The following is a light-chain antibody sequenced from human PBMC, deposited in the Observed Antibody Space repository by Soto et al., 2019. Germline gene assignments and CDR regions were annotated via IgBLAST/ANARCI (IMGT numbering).Light chain of an antibody. V-gene: IGKV3D-20*02. CDR2: GSS. CDR1: QSVSSNY. Sequence: EIVLTQSPDTLSLSPGERATLSCRASQSVSSNYVAWYQQKPGQAPRLLTHGSSSRATGVPDRFSGRGSGTTFTLVISRLEPEDFAVYYCQQRSNWPPITFGQGTRLEIK. CDR3: QQRSNWPPIT. J-gene: IGKJ5*01.